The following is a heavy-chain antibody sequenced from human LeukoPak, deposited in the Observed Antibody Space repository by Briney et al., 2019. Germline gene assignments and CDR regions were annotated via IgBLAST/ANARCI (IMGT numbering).Heavy chain of an antibody. CDR1: GYTFTSYD. D-gene: IGHD4-11*01. CDR3: ARGPHILTTVSETGDY. CDR2: MNPNSGNT. Sequence: SVQVSCKASGYTFTSYDINWVRQATGQGLEWMGWMNPNSGNTGYAQKFQGRVTITRNTSISTAYMELSGLRSEDTAVYYCARGPHILTTVSETGDYWGQGTLVTVSS. J-gene: IGHJ4*02. V-gene: IGHV1-8*03.